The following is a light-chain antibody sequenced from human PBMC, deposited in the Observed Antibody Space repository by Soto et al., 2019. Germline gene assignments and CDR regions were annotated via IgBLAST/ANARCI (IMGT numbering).Light chain of an antibody. Sequence: EIVLTQSPGTLSLSPGETATLSCRASQSVSHLAWYQQKPGQAPRLLVYAASSRATGIPDRFSGSGSGTGFTLTISRLEPEDFAVYYCQQYGGSPLYTVGQGTRLEIK. V-gene: IGKV3-20*01. CDR3: QQYGGSPLYT. J-gene: IGKJ2*01. CDR2: AAS. CDR1: QSVSH.